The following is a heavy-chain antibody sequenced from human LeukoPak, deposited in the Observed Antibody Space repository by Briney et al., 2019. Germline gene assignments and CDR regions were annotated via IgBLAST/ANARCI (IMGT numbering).Heavy chain of an antibody. Sequence: GGSLRLSCAVSGLIFRDYYMSWIRQAPGEGLEWISYISGSGSSTNYADSVKGRFTISRDNAKNSLYLQMNSLRAEDTAMYYCARDDGRRATSTVVFGNWGQGTLVTVSS. CDR3: ARDDGRRATSTVVFGN. D-gene: IGHD2-2*01. V-gene: IGHV3-11*04. CDR1: GLIFRDYY. CDR2: ISGSGSST. J-gene: IGHJ4*02.